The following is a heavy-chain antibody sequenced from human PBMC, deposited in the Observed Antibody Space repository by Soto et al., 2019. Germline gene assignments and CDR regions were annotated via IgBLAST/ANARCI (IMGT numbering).Heavy chain of an antibody. CDR1: GGSFY. D-gene: IGHD4-17*01. V-gene: IGHV4-34*01. J-gene: IGHJ6*02. CDR2: IRHSGST. Sequence: QVQLQQWGAGLLKPSETLSLNCAVYGGSFYWTWIRQPPGKGLEWIGEIRHSGSTNYNPSLKSRVSISIDRSKSQVSLMMYSVTAADTAVYYCARGGGDYDYAVDVWGQGTTVTVSS. CDR3: ARGGGDYDYAVDV.